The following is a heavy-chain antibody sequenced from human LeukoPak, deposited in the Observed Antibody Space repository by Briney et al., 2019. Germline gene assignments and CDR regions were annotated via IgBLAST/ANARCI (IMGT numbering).Heavy chain of an antibody. CDR1: GFTFSSYG. CDR3: ARDVAARPADYFDY. CDR2: IWYDGSNK. Sequence: GGSLRLSCAASGFTFSSYGMHWVRQAPGKGLEWVAVIWYDGSNKYYADSVKGRFTISRDNSKSTLYLQMNSLRAEDTAVYYCARDVAARPADYFDYWGQGTLVTVSS. D-gene: IGHD6-6*01. V-gene: IGHV3-33*01. J-gene: IGHJ4*02.